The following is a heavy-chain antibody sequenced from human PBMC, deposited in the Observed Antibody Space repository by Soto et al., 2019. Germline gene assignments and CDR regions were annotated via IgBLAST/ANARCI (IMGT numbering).Heavy chain of an antibody. D-gene: IGHD5-18*01. CDR2: IIPILGIA. CDR3: ARQLWLRGVGYWFDP. V-gene: IGHV1-69*02. J-gene: IGHJ5*02. Sequence: QVQLVQSGAEVKKPGSSVKVSCKASGGTFSSYTISWVRQAPGQGLEWMGRIIPILGIANYAQKFQGRVTITADKSTSTAYMELSSLRSEDTAVYYCARQLWLRGVGYWFDPWGQGTLVTVSS. CDR1: GGTFSSYT.